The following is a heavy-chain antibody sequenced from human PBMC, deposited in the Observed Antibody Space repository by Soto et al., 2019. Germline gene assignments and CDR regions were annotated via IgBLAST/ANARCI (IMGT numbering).Heavy chain of an antibody. V-gene: IGHV4-4*07. J-gene: IGHJ4*02. CDR1: GASIRNYY. CDR3: ASLGPTVDY. Sequence: SETLSLTCTVSGASIRNYYWNWVRQPAGKGLEWIGRISISGTTNYNPSLKSRVTMSLDTSKNQFSLKLSSMTAADTAVYYCASLGPTVDYWGQGARVTVS. D-gene: IGHD1-26*01. CDR2: ISISGTT.